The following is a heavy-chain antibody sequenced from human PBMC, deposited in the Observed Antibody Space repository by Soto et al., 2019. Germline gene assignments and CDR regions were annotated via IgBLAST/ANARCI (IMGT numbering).Heavy chain of an antibody. CDR1: GGTFSSYA. J-gene: IGHJ6*02. D-gene: IGHD2-21*01. V-gene: IGHV1-69*12. CDR2: LIPIFGTA. CDR3: ALPVMATPGGLDYYGMAV. Sequence: QVQLVQSGADVKKPGSSVKVACKASGGTFSSYAISWVRQAPGQGLEWMGGLIPIFGTASYAQKFQGRVTISADGSTSAAYRELSSPRCEGMAVYYCALPVMATPGGLDYYGMAVWRQGTTFNVSS.